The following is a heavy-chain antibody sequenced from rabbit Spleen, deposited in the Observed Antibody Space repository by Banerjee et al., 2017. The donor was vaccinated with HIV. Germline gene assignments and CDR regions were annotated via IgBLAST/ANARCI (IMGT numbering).Heavy chain of an antibody. CDR3: ARDIDIGTGGIVYFNL. V-gene: IGHV1S7*01. CDR2: IDPVFGIT. CDR1: GFTLSSYY. Sequence: HLKESGGGLVQPGGSLKLSCKASGFTLSSYYMNWVRQAPGKGLEWIGYIDPVFGITYYANWVNGRFSISRENAQNTVFLQMTSLTAADTATYFCARDIDIGTGGIVYFNLWGPGTLVTVS. D-gene: IGHD7-1*01. J-gene: IGHJ4*01.